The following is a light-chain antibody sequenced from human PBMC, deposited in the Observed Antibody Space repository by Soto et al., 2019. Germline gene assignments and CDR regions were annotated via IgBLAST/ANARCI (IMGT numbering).Light chain of an antibody. J-gene: IGKJ1*01. Sequence: DIQMTQSPSTLSASVGDRVTITCRASQSISSWLAWYQQKPGKAPKLLIYKASSLESGVPSRFSGSGSGTEFTLTISSLQPDDFATYYCHQYNSYPWTFGPGTKMEIK. CDR2: KAS. CDR3: HQYNSYPWT. V-gene: IGKV1-5*03. CDR1: QSISSW.